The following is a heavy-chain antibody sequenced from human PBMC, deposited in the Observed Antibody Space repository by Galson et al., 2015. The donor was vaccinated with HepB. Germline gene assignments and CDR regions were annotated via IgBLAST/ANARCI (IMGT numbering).Heavy chain of an antibody. V-gene: IGHV3-30*18. CDR3: AKSMGSGYALSNDY. D-gene: IGHD5-12*01. Sequence: SLRLSCAASGFTFSNYGMHWVRQAPGKGLEWVAVTSSDGSNKYYADSVKGRFTISRDNSKNTLYLQMNSLRAEDTAVYYCAKSMGSGYALSNDYRGQGTLVTVSS. CDR2: TSSDGSNK. J-gene: IGHJ4*02. CDR1: GFTFSNYG.